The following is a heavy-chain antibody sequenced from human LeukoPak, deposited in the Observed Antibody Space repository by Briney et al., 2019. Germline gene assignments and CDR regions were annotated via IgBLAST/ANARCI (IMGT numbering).Heavy chain of an antibody. CDR3: ARWGLGTSLDY. V-gene: IGHV3-66*02. CDR1: GFTVSSNY. J-gene: IGHJ4*02. CDR2: IYSGGST. Sequence: GGSPRLSCAASGFTVSSNYMSWVRQAPGKGLEWVSVIYSGGSTYYADSVKGRFTISRDNSKNTLYLQMNSLRAEDTAVYYCARWGLGTSLDYWGPGTLVTVSS. D-gene: IGHD2-2*01.